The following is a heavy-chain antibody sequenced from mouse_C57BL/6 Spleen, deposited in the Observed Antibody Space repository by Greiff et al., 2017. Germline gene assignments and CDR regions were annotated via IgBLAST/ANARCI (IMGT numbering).Heavy chain of an antibody. CDR2: ISDGGSYT. J-gene: IGHJ2*01. CDR3: ARDNPLDVDY. Sequence: EVHLVESGGGLVKPGGSLKLSCAASGFTFSSYAMSWVRQTPEKRLEWVATISDGGSYTYYPDNVKGRFTISRDNAKNNLYLQMSHLKSEDTAMYYCARDNPLDVDYWCQGTTLTVSS. CDR1: GFTFSSYA. V-gene: IGHV5-4*01.